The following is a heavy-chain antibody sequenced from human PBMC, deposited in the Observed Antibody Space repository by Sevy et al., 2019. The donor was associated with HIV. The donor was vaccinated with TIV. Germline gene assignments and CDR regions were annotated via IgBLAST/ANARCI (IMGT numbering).Heavy chain of an antibody. D-gene: IGHD2-8*02. J-gene: IGHJ2*01. Sequence: GGSLRLSCAASGFSFSTYAMGWVRQAPGKGLEWVSGISNSGNDIYYAGSVEGRFTISRDNSKSTLFLEMNNLRAEDSAVLYCAKDGAPYCTGGICFPYWYFDLWGRGALVTVSS. CDR1: GFSFSTYA. CDR2: ISNSGNDI. CDR3: AKDGAPYCTGGICFPYWYFDL. V-gene: IGHV3-23*01.